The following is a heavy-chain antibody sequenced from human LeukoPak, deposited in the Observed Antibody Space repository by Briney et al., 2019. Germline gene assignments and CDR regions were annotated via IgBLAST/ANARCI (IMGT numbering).Heavy chain of an antibody. CDR1: GFTFSSYA. D-gene: IGHD5-18*01. Sequence: GGSLRLSCAASGFTFSSYAMSWVRQAPGKGLEWVSTISGSGGSTYYADSVKGRFTISRDNSKNTLYLQMNSLRAEDTAVYYCAKDRSFGTAMEALDYWGQGTLVTVSS. CDR2: ISGSGGST. V-gene: IGHV3-23*01. CDR3: AKDRSFGTAMEALDY. J-gene: IGHJ4*02.